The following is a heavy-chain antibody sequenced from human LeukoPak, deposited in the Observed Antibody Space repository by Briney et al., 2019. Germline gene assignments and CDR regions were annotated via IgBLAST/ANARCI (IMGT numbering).Heavy chain of an antibody. V-gene: IGHV1-46*03. CDR1: GYTFTSYG. J-gene: IGHJ6*03. CDR3: ARGDRYYYYMDV. Sequence: ASVKVSRKASGYTFTSYGISWVRQAPGQGLEWMGIINPSGGSTSYAQKFQGRVTMTRDTSTSTVYMELSSLRSEDTAVYYCARGDRYYYYMDVWGKGTTVTVSS. D-gene: IGHD2-15*01. CDR2: INPSGGST.